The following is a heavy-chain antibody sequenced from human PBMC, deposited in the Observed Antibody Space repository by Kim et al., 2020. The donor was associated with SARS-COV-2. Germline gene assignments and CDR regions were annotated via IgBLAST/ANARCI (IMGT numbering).Heavy chain of an antibody. CDR3: ASTFAYYDSSGYRGIGAWFDP. J-gene: IGHJ5*02. Sequence: SQTLSLTCAISGDSVSSKSAAWNWIRQSPSRGLEWLGRTYYRSKWYNDYAVSVKSRITINPDTSKNQFSLQLNSVTPEDTAVYYCASTFAYYDSSGYRGIGAWFDPWGQGTLVTVSS. V-gene: IGHV6-1*01. D-gene: IGHD3-22*01. CDR1: GDSVSSKSAA. CDR2: TYYRSKWYN.